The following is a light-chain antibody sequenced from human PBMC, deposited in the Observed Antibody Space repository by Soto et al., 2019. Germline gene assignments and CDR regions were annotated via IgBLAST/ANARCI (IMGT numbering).Light chain of an antibody. CDR1: QGIGSI. Sequence: DIQLTQSPSFLSAPVGDRVTVTCRASQGIGSILAWYQQKTGKAPKLLIYAASTLQSGVPSRFSGSGSGTEFTLTVSSLQPEDFATYFCQQLNSYPLTFGGGTKVEI. V-gene: IGKV1-9*01. CDR2: AAS. J-gene: IGKJ4*01. CDR3: QQLNSYPLT.